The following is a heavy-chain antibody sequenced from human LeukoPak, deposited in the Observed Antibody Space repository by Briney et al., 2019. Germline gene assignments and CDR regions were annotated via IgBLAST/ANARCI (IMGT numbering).Heavy chain of an antibody. CDR1: GYTVTSHG. D-gene: IGHD1-26*01. CDR3: ARQGRSSYYVSRRLDWFDP. Sequence: GASVKVSCKASGYTVTSHGISWVRQAPGQGLEWMGWISAYNGNTNYAQKLQGRGTMTTDTSTSTAYMELRSLRSDDTAVYYCARQGRSSYYVSRRLDWFDPWGQGTLVTVSS. V-gene: IGHV1-18*01. J-gene: IGHJ5*02. CDR2: ISAYNGNT.